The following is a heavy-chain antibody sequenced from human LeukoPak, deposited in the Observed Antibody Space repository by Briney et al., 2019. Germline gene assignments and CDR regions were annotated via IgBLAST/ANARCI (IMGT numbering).Heavy chain of an antibody. CDR3: ARERVSGYDFRRTLDY. V-gene: IGHV3-23*01. CDR2: ISGSGGST. CDR1: GITFSSYA. Sequence: PGGSLRLSCAASGITFSSYAMNWVRQAPGKGLEWVSTISGSGGSTYYADSVKGRFTISRDNAKNSLYLQMNSLRAEDTAVYYCARERVSGYDFRRTLDYWGQGTLVTVSS. D-gene: IGHD5-12*01. J-gene: IGHJ4*02.